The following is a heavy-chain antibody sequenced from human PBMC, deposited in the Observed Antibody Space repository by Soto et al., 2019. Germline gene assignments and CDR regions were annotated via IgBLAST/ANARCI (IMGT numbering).Heavy chain of an antibody. D-gene: IGHD1-26*01. J-gene: IGHJ4*02. CDR2: IYHSGST. V-gene: IGHV4-61*08. Sequence: QVQLQESGPGLVKPSETLSLTCIVSGGSVSNDAYYWSWIRQPPGKGLEWIGYIYHSGSTYYNPSLKSRVPISADTSANQFSLKVSSVTAADTAVYYCARLGIGWEFPFDSWGQGTLVNVSS. CDR1: GGSVSNDAYY. CDR3: ARLGIGWEFPFDS.